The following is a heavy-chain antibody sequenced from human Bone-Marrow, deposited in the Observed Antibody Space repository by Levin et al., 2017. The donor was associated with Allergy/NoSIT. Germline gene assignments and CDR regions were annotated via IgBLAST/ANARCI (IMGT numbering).Heavy chain of an antibody. CDR2: ILYDGSKT. J-gene: IGHJ6*02. Sequence: PGGSLRLSCVASGFTFSSSGMHWVRQAPGKGLEWLANILYDGSKTYHADSVKGRFTISRDNSKNMLYLQVTNLRPEDTAVYYCAKIMDVWGQGTTVIVSS. CDR1: GFTFSSSG. CDR3: AKIMDV. V-gene: IGHV3-30*18.